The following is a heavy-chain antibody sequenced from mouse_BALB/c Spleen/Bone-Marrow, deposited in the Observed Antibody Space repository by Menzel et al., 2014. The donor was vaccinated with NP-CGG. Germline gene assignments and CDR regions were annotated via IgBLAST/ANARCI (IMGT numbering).Heavy chain of an antibody. CDR3: ARELSRAMDY. CDR2: IDPYSGGT. Sequence: VQLKDSGPELVKPGASVKVSCKASGYAFTSYNMYWVKQSHGKSLEWIGYIDPYSGGTNYNQKFRGKATLTVDKTSNTAYIHLNSLTSEDSAVYFCARELSRAMDYWGQGTSVTVSS. D-gene: IGHD2-12*01. J-gene: IGHJ4*01. CDR1: GYAFTSYN. V-gene: IGHV1S135*01.